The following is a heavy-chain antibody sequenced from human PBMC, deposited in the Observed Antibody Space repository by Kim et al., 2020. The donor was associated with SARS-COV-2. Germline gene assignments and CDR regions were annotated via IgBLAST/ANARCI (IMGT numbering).Heavy chain of an antibody. J-gene: IGHJ4*02. V-gene: IGHV3-64*05. CDR3: VKMSDF. Sequence: NGATTYYADSVKGRFTNSRDNSKNTLYVQMSSLRAEDTAVYYCVKMSDFWGQGTLVTVSS. CDR2: NGATT.